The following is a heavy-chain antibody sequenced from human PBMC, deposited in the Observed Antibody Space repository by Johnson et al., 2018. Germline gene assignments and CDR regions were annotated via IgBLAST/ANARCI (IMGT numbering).Heavy chain of an antibody. CDR3: AKEPNNYYYYHMDV. CDR2: MSGSAGRT. Sequence: VQLVQSGGGLVQPGGSLRLSCAASGFAFGSYAMSWVRQAPGRGLEWVSSMSGSAGRTYYADSVKGRFTISRDNSKNTLYLQTHSLTAEDTAVYYCAKEPNNYYYYHMDVWGKGTTVTVSS. V-gene: IGHV3-23*04. D-gene: IGHD1/OR15-1a*01. CDR1: GFAFGSYA. J-gene: IGHJ6*03.